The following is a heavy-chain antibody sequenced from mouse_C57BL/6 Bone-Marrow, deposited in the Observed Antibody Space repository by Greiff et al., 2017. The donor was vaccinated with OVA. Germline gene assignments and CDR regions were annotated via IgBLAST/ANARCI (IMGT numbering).Heavy chain of an antibody. CDR1: GYTFTSYD. CDR3: ARELQLRVPVFDY. J-gene: IGHJ2*01. Sequence: QVQLKESGPELVKPGASVKLSCKASGYTFTSYDINWVKQRPGQGLEWIGWIYPRDGSTKYNEKFKGKATLTVDTSSSTAYMERHSLTSEDSAVYFCARELQLRVPVFDYWGQGTTLTVSS. V-gene: IGHV1-85*01. D-gene: IGHD3-2*02. CDR2: IYPRDGST.